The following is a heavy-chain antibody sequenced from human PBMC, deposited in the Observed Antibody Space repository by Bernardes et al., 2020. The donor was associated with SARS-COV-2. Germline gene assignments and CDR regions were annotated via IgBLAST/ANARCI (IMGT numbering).Heavy chain of an antibody. Sequence: GSLRLSCAASGFILINYWMHWVRQTPGKGLVWVSRMNEDGSITNYADSVKGRFTISRDNAKNTLYLQMNSLRVEDTAVYYCARDFGGNSDYWGQGTLVTVSS. D-gene: IGHD3-10*01. CDR3: ARDFGGNSDY. CDR2: MNEDGSIT. J-gene: IGHJ4*02. V-gene: IGHV3-74*01. CDR1: GFILINYW.